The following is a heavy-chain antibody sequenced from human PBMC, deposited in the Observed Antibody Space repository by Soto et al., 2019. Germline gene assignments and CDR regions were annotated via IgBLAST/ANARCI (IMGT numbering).Heavy chain of an antibody. CDR1: GFTFSSYA. D-gene: IGHD6-19*01. Sequence: GGSLRLSCAASGFTFSSYAMSWVRQAPGKGLEWVSAISGSGGSTYYADSVKGRFTISRDNSKNTLYLQMNSLRAEDTAVYYCAKDRAREGGVSGWYYFDYWGQGTLVTVSS. V-gene: IGHV3-23*01. J-gene: IGHJ4*02. CDR3: AKDRAREGGVSGWYYFDY. CDR2: ISGSGGST.